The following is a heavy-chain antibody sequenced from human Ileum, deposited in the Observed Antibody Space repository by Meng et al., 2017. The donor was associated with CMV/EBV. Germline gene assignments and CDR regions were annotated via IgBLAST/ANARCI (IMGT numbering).Heavy chain of an antibody. CDR1: GDSLSTGDYY. D-gene: IGHD6-19*01. V-gene: IGHV4-30-4*01. Sequence: QVQLQESGPGLLQPSQTLPLPCTVSGDSLSTGDYYWSLIRQPPGKGPEWIGYIYYSGSTLYNPSLKSPVTISLDKSKNQFSLRLRSVTAADTAVYFCAREGGGWYFDSWGQGTLVTVSS. CDR2: IYYSGST. CDR3: AREGGGWYFDS. J-gene: IGHJ4*02.